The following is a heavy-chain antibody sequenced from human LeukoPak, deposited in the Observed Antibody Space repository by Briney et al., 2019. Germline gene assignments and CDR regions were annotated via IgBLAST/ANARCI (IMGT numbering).Heavy chain of an antibody. CDR2: IIPIFGTA. CDR1: GGTFSSYA. J-gene: IGHJ6*03. D-gene: IGHD5-18*01. V-gene: IGHV1-69*05. Sequence: SVKVSCKASGGTFSSYAISWVRQAPGQGLEWMGGIIPIFGTANYAQKFQGRVTITTDESTSTAYMELSSLRSEDTAVYYCARVNVEYSYGPPYYYYMDVWGKGTTVTVSS. CDR3: ARVNVEYSYGPPYYYYMDV.